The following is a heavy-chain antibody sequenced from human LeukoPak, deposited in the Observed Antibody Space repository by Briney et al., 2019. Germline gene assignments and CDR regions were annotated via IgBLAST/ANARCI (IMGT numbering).Heavy chain of an antibody. CDR1: GFSLSTSGVS. J-gene: IGHJ4*02. CDR2: IYWDDDK. V-gene: IGHV2-5*02. CDR3: AHSPGITGTDFDF. D-gene: IGHD1-20*01. Sequence: ESGPTLVNPTQTLRLTCTFSGFSLSTSGVSVGWIRQPPGKALEWLALIYWDDDKHYTPSLKSRLTITKDTSKSQVVFTMTNMAPVDTATYYCAHSPGITGTDFDFWGQGTLVTVSS.